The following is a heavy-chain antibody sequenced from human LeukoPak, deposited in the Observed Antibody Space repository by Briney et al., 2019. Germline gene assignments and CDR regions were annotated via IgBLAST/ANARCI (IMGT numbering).Heavy chain of an antibody. D-gene: IGHD1-1*01. V-gene: IGHV3-30*02. CDR2: IRYDGSNK. CDR3: AKDKDPWKSTAISDFDY. CDR1: GFTFSTYG. Sequence: GGSLRLSCPASGFTFSTYGMHWVRQAPGKGLEWVAFIRYDGSNKYYADSVKGRFTISRDNSKNTLYLQMNSLRGEDTAVYFCAKDKDPWKSTAISDFDYWGQGTLVTVSS. J-gene: IGHJ4*02.